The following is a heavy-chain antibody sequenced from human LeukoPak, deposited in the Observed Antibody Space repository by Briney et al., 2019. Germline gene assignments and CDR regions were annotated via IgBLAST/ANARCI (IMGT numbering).Heavy chain of an antibody. J-gene: IGHJ4*02. CDR2: IWYDGSNK. CDR1: GFTFSSYG. D-gene: IGHD5-12*01. Sequence: GGSLRLSCAASGFTFSSYGMHWVRQAPGKGLEWVAVIWYDGSNKYYADSVKGRFTSSRDNSKNTLYLQMNSLRAEDTAVYYCAREGSGYSGYALDYWGQGTLVTVSS. CDR3: AREGSGYSGYALDY. V-gene: IGHV3-33*01.